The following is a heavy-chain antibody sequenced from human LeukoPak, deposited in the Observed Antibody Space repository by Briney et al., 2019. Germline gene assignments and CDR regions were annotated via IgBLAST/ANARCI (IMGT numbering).Heavy chain of an antibody. CDR3: ARDDPYDSDAFDI. V-gene: IGHV3-7*01. D-gene: IGHD2-15*01. J-gene: IGHJ3*02. Sequence: GGSLRLSCAASGFTFSSYWMSWVRQAPGKGLEWVANIKQDGSEKYYVDSVKGRFTISRDNAKNSLYLQMNSLRAEDTAVYYCARDDPYDSDAFDIWGQGTMVTVSS. CDR2: IKQDGSEK. CDR1: GFTFSSYW.